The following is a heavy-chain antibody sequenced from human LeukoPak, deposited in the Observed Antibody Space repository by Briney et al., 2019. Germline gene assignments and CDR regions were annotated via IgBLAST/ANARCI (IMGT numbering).Heavy chain of an antibody. V-gene: IGHV4-30-4*01. CDR2: IYYSGST. J-gene: IGHJ6*02. CDR1: GGSISSGDSC. Sequence: PSQTLSVTCTVSGGSISSGDSCWSWIRQPPGKGLGWIGYIYYSGSTSYKPSLKSRVTISVDTSKNQFSLKLSSVTAADTAVYYCAREPPGGYDFWSGYYTRLNYYYGMDVWGQGTTVTVSS. CDR3: AREPPGGYDFWSGYYTRLNYYYGMDV. D-gene: IGHD3-3*01.